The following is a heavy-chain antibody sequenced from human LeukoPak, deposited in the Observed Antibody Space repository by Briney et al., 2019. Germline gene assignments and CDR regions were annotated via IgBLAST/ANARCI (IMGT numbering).Heavy chain of an antibody. CDR1: GFTFSSEA. J-gene: IGHJ4*02. D-gene: IGHD5-12*01. V-gene: IGHV3-23*01. Sequence: HPGGSLRLSCAASGFTFSSEAMSWARQAPGKGLEWVSAISGSGGSTYYADSVKGRFTISRDNSKNSLYLQMNSLRAEDTAVYYCARSGYDWWYFDYWGQGTLVTVSS. CDR2: ISGSGGST. CDR3: ARSGYDWWYFDY.